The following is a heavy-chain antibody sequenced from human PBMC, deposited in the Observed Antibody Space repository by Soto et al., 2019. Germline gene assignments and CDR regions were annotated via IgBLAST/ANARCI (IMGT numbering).Heavy chain of an antibody. V-gene: IGHV4-30-4*01. J-gene: IGHJ4*02. D-gene: IGHD3-9*01. Sequence: QVQLQESGPGLVKPSQTLSLTCTVSGGSISSGDYYWSWIRQPPGKGLEWIGYIYYSGSTYYNPSIKSRVTISVDTSKNQFSLKLSAVTAADTAVYYCARAFDILTRYYFDYWGQGTLVTVSS. CDR1: GGSISSGDYY. CDR3: ARAFDILTRYYFDY. CDR2: IYYSGST.